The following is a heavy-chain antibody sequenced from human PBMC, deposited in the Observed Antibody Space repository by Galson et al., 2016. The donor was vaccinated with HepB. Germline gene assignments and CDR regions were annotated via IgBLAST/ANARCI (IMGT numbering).Heavy chain of an antibody. V-gene: IGHV3-23*01. CDR2: ITGSGDTT. CDR3: AKPRASGWYDFDY. D-gene: IGHD6-13*01. Sequence: SLRLSCAASGFTFTDYVMSWVRQAPGKGLEWVSVITGSGDTTYYAGPVKGRFTISRDNSKNTLLLHMNSLSAEDTAIYYGAKPRASGWYDFDYWGQGTLVAVSS. J-gene: IGHJ4*02. CDR1: GFTFTDYV.